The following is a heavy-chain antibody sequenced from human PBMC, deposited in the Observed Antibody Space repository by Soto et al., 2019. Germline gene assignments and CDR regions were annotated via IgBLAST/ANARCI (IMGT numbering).Heavy chain of an antibody. CDR3: ARHAISIVRGTNNCFDT. CDR2: ISGNGIAT. J-gene: IGHJ5*02. CDR1: GFTFRTYT. V-gene: IGHV3-23*01. D-gene: IGHD3-10*01. Sequence: PEGSLRLSCVASGFTFRTYTMNWVRQAPGKGLEWVSPISGNGIATYYADFVKVRFTISRTISKNTLYLQMNRLRADDPAEYYSARHAISIVRGTNNCFDTSGQGTRVTLSS.